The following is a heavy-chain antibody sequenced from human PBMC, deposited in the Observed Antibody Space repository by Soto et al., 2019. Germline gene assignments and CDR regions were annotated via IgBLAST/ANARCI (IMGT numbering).Heavy chain of an antibody. CDR1: GGSVSSYY. Sequence: SETLSLTCTVSGGSVSSYYWGWIRQPPGKGLEWIGYIYYSGSTKYNPSLKSRVTMSVDTSNNQFSLKVSSVTAADTAVYYCARHSNRSYGPYYFHFWGLGALVTVSS. CDR3: ARHSNRSYGPYYFHF. V-gene: IGHV4-59*08. J-gene: IGHJ4*02. CDR2: IYYSGST. D-gene: IGHD1-26*01.